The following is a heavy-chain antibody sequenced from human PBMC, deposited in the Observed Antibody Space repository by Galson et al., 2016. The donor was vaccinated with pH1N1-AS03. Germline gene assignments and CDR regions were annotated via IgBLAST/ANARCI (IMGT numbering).Heavy chain of an antibody. V-gene: IGHV3-66*02. CDR2: IYTGGTT. D-gene: IGHD3-3*01. CDR1: GFIIGNKY. CDR3: ATYRRYYDF. Sequence: SLRLSCAASGFIIGNKYMSWVRQAPGKGLEWVSVIYTGGTTYYEDSVNGRFTISRDASKNTVYLHMNSLRADDTAVYYCATYRRYYDFWGQGTLVTVSS. J-gene: IGHJ4*02.